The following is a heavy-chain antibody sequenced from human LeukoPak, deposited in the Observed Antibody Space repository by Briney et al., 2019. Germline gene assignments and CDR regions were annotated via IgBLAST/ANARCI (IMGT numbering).Heavy chain of an antibody. CDR2: ISSSGSTI. D-gene: IGHD2-15*01. V-gene: IGHV3-48*03. J-gene: IGHJ4*02. CDR1: GFTFSSYE. CDR3: ARDSSRGYVDY. Sequence: GGSLRLSCAASGFTFSSYEMNWVRQAPGKGLEWVSYISSSGSTIYYADSVKGRFTISRDNAKNSLYLQMNSLRAEDTAVYYYARDSSRGYVDYWGQGTLVTVSS.